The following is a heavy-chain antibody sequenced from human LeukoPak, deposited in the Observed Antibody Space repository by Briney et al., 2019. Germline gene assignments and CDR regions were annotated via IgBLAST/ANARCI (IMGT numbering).Heavy chain of an antibody. CDR2: INPNSGGT. J-gene: IGHJ4*02. Sequence: ASVKVSCKASGYTFTGYYMHWVRQAPGQGLEWMGWINPNSGGTNYAQKFQGRVTMTRDTSISTAYMELSRLRSDDTAVYYCARALGYCSSTSCPGFDYWGQGTLVTVSS. CDR3: ARALGYCSSTSCPGFDY. D-gene: IGHD2-2*01. V-gene: IGHV1-2*02. CDR1: GYTFTGYY.